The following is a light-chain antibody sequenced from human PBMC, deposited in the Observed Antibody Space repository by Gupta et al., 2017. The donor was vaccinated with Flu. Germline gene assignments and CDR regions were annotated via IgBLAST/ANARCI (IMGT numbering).Light chain of an antibody. J-gene: IGLJ2*01. CDR2: ENN. CDR1: YSDLDAYNY. Sequence: QSALTQPASAFGSTGQSITISCTGTYSDLDAYNYVSWYQRYPVEAPKLMIYENNGRPSGVSDRFSGSKSGNTASLTISGLQTEDEADYYCSSYTGSTNLVFGGGTKLTVL. V-gene: IGLV2-14*01. CDR3: SSYTGSTNLV.